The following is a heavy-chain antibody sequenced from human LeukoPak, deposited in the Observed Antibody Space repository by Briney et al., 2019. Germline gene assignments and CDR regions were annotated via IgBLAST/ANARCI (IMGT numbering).Heavy chain of an antibody. CDR1: GYTFISYY. D-gene: IGHD2-21*02. V-gene: IGHV1-46*01. CDR2: INPSDGGT. CDR3: ARGLGGDNDAFGI. J-gene: IGHJ3*02. Sequence: ASVKVSCKASGYTFISYYMYWVRQAPGQGLEWMGIINPSDGGTSYAQKFQGRVTMTRDTSTSTVYMELSSLRSEDTAMYYCARGLGGDNDAFGIWGQGTMVTVSS.